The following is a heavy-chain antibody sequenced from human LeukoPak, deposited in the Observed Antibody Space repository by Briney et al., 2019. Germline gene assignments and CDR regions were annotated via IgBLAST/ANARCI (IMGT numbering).Heavy chain of an antibody. V-gene: IGHV4-4*07. Sequence: SETLSLTCTVSGGSISSYYWGWIRQPAGKGLEWIGRIYTSGTNYNPSLKSRVTMSIDTSKNQFSLKLSSVTAADTAVYYCASYHGLYYFDYWGQGTLVTVSS. CDR1: GGSISSYY. J-gene: IGHJ4*02. CDR3: ASYHGLYYFDY. CDR2: IYTSGT. D-gene: IGHD2-2*01.